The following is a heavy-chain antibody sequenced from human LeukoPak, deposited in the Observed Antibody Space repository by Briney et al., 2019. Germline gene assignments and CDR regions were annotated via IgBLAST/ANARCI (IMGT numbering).Heavy chain of an antibody. D-gene: IGHD3-10*01. J-gene: IGHJ4*02. CDR3: ARDRGPKTGSMVREAYDY. Sequence: PGGSLRLSCVASGFTFSDYWIHWVRQTPGKGLVWVSRISTDGDTTNYADSVKGRFTISRDNAKNTLYLQMNNLRVEDTAVYYCARDRGPKTGSMVREAYDYWGQGTLVTVSS. CDR2: ISTDGDTT. V-gene: IGHV3-74*01. CDR1: GFTFSDYW.